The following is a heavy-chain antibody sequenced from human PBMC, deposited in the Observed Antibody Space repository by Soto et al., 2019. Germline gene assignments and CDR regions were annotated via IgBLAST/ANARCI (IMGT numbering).Heavy chain of an antibody. J-gene: IGHJ3*02. CDR2: ISYDGSNK. D-gene: IGHD3-16*02. CDR1: GFTFSSYA. CDR3: ARDGGYITFGGVIGLTYDAFDI. V-gene: IGHV3-30-3*01. Sequence: GGSLRLSCAASGFTFSSYAMHWVRQAPGKGLEWVAVISYDGSNKYYADSVKGRFTISRDNSKNTLYLQMNSLRAEDTAVYYCARDGGYITFGGVIGLTYDAFDIWGQGTMVTVSS.